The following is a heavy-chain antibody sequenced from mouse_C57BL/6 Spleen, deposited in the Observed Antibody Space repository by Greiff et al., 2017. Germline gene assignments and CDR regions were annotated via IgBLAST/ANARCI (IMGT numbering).Heavy chain of an antibody. CDR2: IYPGDGDT. Sequence: QVQLQQSGPELVKPGASVKISCKASGYAFSSSWMNWVKQRPGKGLEWIGRIYPGDGDTNYNGKFKGKATLTADKSSSTAYMHLSSLTSEDSAVYFCARRNGNYVDYWGQGTTLTVSS. D-gene: IGHD2-1*01. V-gene: IGHV1-82*01. CDR3: ARRNGNYVDY. J-gene: IGHJ2*01. CDR1: GYAFSSSW.